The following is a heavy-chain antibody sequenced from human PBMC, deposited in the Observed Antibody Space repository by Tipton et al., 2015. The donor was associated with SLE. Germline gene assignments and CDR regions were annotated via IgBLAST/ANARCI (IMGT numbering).Heavy chain of an antibody. J-gene: IGHJ4*02. CDR1: GFTFDDYA. CDR3: AKDPSGCSGGSCYGY. CDR2: ISWDGGST. Sequence: LSLTCAASGFTFDDYAMHWVRQAPGKGLEWVSLISWDGGSTYYADSVKGRFTISRDNSKNSLYPQMNSLRAEDTAVYYCAKDPSGCSGGSCYGYWGQGTLVTVSS. V-gene: IGHV3-43D*03. D-gene: IGHD2-15*01.